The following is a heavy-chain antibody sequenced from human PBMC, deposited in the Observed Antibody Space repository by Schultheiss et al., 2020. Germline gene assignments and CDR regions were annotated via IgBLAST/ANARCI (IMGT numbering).Heavy chain of an antibody. Sequence: GGSLRLSCAASGLTFSSYGMHWVRQAPGKGLEWVAVISYDGSNKYYADSVKGRFTISRDNSKNTLYLQMNSLRAEDTAVYYCARDRGRYYYYGMDVWGQGTTVTVSS. CDR2: ISYDGSNK. D-gene: IGHD3-10*01. CDR3: ARDRGRYYYYGMDV. J-gene: IGHJ6*02. V-gene: IGHV3-30*03. CDR1: GLTFSSYG.